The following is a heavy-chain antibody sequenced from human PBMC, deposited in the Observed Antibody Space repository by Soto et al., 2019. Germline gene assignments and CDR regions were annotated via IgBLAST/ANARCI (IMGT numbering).Heavy chain of an antibody. Sequence: QVQLVQSGAEVKKPGSSVKVSCKASGGSFNSDAINWVRQAPGQGLEWMGGIIPISGTTNYAKKFQGRVTITADESTGTAYMDVSSLRSEDTAIYYCAGGDYGDYHSYYYGMAVWGQGTTVTVSS. J-gene: IGHJ6*02. CDR2: IIPISGTT. V-gene: IGHV1-69*01. D-gene: IGHD4-17*01. CDR1: GGSFNSDA. CDR3: AGGDYGDYHSYYYGMAV.